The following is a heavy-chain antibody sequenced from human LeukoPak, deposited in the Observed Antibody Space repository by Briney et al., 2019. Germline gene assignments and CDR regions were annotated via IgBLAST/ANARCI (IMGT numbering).Heavy chain of an antibody. CDR2: IHYTGTT. V-gene: IGHV4-39*01. Sequence: SETLSLTCIVSGGSIRRSPYHWGWIRQPPGKGLEWIGSIHYTGTTYYNPSLKSRLTISVDTSKNQFSVQLNSVTAADTAVYYCGRYDFWTTQHMGDNWGQGTLVTVSS. D-gene: IGHD3/OR15-3a*01. CDR1: GGSIRRSPYH. CDR3: GRYDFWTTQHMGDN. J-gene: IGHJ4*02.